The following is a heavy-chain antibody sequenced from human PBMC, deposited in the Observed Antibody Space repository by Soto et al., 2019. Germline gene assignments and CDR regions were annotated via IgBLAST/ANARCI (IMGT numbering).Heavy chain of an antibody. CDR1: AYTFANSA. Sequence: VSCKASAYTFANSAMDWVRQLPGQRLEWMGWSNAANGNTKYSQRFQGRLTISRDTSASTAVMELSGLRYEDSAVYYCARDNNWADYWGQGTLVTVSS. J-gene: IGHJ4*02. CDR2: SNAANGNT. D-gene: IGHD1-1*01. CDR3: ARDNNWADY. V-gene: IGHV1-3*01.